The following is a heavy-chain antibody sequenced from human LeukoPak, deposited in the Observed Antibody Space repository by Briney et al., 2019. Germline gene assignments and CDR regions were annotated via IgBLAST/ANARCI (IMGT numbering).Heavy chain of an antibody. D-gene: IGHD3-22*01. CDR2: ISYDGSNK. J-gene: IGHJ4*02. Sequence: GGSLRLSCAASGFTFSSYAMHWVRQAPGKGLEWVAVISYDGSNKYYADSVKGRFTISRDNSKNTLYLQMNSLRAEDTAVYYCARDLTSRQMIVVGLGYWGQGTLVTVSS. V-gene: IGHV3-30*04. CDR1: GFTFSSYA. CDR3: ARDLTSRQMIVVGLGY.